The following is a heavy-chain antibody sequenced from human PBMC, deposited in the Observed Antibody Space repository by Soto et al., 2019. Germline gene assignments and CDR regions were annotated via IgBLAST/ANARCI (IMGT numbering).Heavy chain of an antibody. CDR2: IYSGGST. V-gene: IGHV3-66*01. CDR3: ARAQYRGQQLVPFDY. J-gene: IGHJ4*02. CDR1: GFTVSSNY. Sequence: GGSLRLSCAASGFTVSSNYMSWVRQAPGKGLDWVSFIYSGGSTYYADSVKGRFTISRDNSKNTLYLQMNSLRAEDTAVYYCARAQYRGQQLVPFDYWGQGTLVTVSS. D-gene: IGHD6-13*01.